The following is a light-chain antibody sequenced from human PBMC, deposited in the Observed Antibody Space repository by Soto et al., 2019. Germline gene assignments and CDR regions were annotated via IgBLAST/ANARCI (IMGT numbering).Light chain of an antibody. V-gene: IGKV3-20*01. CDR2: GAS. CDR1: QSVSSRS. J-gene: IGKJ1*01. CDR3: QQYGSSPGT. Sequence: EIVLTQSPGTLSLSPGERATLSCRASQSVSSRSLAWYQQKPGQAPRLLISGASSRAADIPDRFSGSGSGTDFTLTINRLEPEDFAVYYCQQYGSSPGTFGQGTKVDIK.